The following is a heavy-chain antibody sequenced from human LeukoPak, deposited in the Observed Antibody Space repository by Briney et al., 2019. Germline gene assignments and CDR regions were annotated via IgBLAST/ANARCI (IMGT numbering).Heavy chain of an antibody. CDR3: ARGQRWLQFLYYFDY. Sequence: PSETLSLTCTVSAGSISSYYWSWIRQPPGKGLEWIGYIYYSGSTNYNPSLKSRVTISVDTSKNQFSLKLSSVTAADTAVYYCARGQRWLQFLYYFDYRGQGTLVTVSS. D-gene: IGHD5-24*01. CDR1: AGSISSYY. V-gene: IGHV4-59*01. J-gene: IGHJ4*02. CDR2: IYYSGST.